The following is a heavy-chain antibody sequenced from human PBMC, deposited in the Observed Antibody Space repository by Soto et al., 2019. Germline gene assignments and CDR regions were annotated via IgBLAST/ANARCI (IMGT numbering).Heavy chain of an antibody. Sequence: PSETQSLTSTVSGGSISSYYWGWIRQPPGKGLEWIGYIYYSGSTNYNPSLKSRVTISVDTSKNQFSLKLSSVTAADTAVYYCARDPDSRCYSYFDYWGQGTLVTVSS. D-gene: IGHD3-22*01. CDR3: ARDPDSRCYSYFDY. V-gene: IGHV4-59*01. CDR1: GGSISSYY. CDR2: IYYSGST. J-gene: IGHJ4*02.